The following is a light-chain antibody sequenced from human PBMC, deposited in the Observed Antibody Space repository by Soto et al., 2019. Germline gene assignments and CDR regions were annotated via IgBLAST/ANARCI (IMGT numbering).Light chain of an antibody. CDR3: QQYDGH. J-gene: IGKJ1*01. CDR1: RTINTW. CDR2: DAS. Sequence: DIQMNQSPSTLSASVGDRITITCRARRTINTWLAWYQQKPGKAPKLLIYDASTLESGVPSRFSGSGSGTEFTLTISSLQPDDFATYYCQQYDGHFGQGTNVEF. V-gene: IGKV1-5*01.